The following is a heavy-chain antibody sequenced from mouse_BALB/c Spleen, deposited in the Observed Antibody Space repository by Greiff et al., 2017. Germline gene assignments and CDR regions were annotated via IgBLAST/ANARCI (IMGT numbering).Heavy chain of an antibody. CDR1: GYSITSDYA. Sequence: EVKLQESGPGLVKPSQSLSLTCTVTGYSITSDYAWNWIRQFPGNKLEWMGYISYSGSTSYNPSLKSRISITRDTSKNQFFLQLNSVTTEDTATYYCARRSLLRNYFDYWGQGTTLTVSS. V-gene: IGHV3-2*02. CDR3: ARRSLLRNYFDY. D-gene: IGHD1-1*01. CDR2: ISYSGST. J-gene: IGHJ2*01.